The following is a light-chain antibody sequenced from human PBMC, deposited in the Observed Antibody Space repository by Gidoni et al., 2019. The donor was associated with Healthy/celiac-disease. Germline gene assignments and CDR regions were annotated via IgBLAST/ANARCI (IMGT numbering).Light chain of an antibody. CDR3: QQSYSTLT. V-gene: IGKV1-39*01. CDR2: AAS. Sequence: DIQMTQSPSSLSASVGDRVTSTCRASQSSSSYLNWYQQKPGKAPKLLIYAASSLQSGVPSRFSGSGSGTDFTLTISSLQPEDVATYYCQQSYSTLTFGGGTKVEIK. CDR1: QSSSSY. J-gene: IGKJ4*01.